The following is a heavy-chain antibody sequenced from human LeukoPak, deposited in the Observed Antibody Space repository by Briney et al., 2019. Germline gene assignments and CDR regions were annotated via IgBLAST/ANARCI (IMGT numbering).Heavy chain of an antibody. CDR1: GFTFSSYS. CDR2: ISGSGGST. CDR3: AKVVSPQITMIVADAFDI. D-gene: IGHD3-22*01. Sequence: PGGSLRLSCAASGFTFSSYSMNWVRQAPGKGLEWVSAISGSGGSTYYADSVKGRFTISRDNSKNTLYLQMNSLRAEDTAVYYCAKVVSPQITMIVADAFDIWGQGTMVTVSS. V-gene: IGHV3-23*01. J-gene: IGHJ3*02.